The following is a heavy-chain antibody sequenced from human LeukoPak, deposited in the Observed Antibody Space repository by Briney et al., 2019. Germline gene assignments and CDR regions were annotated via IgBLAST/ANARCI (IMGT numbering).Heavy chain of an antibody. V-gene: IGHV3-43D*03. CDR1: GFTFDDYA. J-gene: IGHJ6*03. Sequence: PGGSLRLSCAASGFTFDDYAVHWVRQAPGKGLEWVSLISWDGGSTYYADSVKGRFTISRDNSKNSLYLQMNSLRAEDTALYYCAKDGIAARHLFYYYYYMDVWGKGTTVTVSS. CDR3: AKDGIAARHLFYYYYYMDV. CDR2: ISWDGGST. D-gene: IGHD6-6*01.